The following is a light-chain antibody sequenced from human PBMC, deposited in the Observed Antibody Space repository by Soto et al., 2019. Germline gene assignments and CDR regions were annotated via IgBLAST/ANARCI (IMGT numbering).Light chain of an antibody. CDR3: ASYAGNNVL. V-gene: IGLV2-8*01. CDR2: EVT. J-gene: IGLJ2*01. Sequence: QSALTQPPSASGSPGQSVAISCTGTSSDIVGYNYVSWYQQHSGKAPKLIIYEVTRRPSGVPDRFSGSKSGSTASLTVSGLHAEDEADYYCASYAGNNVLFGGGTKLTVL. CDR1: SSDIVGYNY.